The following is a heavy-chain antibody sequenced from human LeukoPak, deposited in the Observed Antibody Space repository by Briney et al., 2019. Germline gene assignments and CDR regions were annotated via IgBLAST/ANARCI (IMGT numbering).Heavy chain of an antibody. CDR3: AKVYTSFARGNWFDP. Sequence: GGSLRLSCAASGFTFSSYGMSWVRQAPGMGLGWVSVISGSDGYTDYADSVKGRFTISRDNSKNTLYLQMNSLRAEDTAVYYCAKVYTSFARGNWFDPWGQGTLVTVSS. V-gene: IGHV3-23*01. J-gene: IGHJ5*02. D-gene: IGHD4-11*01. CDR1: GFTFSSYG. CDR2: ISGSDGYT.